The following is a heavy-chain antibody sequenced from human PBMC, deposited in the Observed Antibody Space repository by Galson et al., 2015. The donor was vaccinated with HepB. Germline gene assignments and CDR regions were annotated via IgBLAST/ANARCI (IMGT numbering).Heavy chain of an antibody. V-gene: IGHV1-46*03. CDR1: GYTFSNYY. CDR2: MNPSGSST. D-gene: IGHD3-22*01. Sequence: SVKVSCKAFGYTFSNYYMHWIRQAPGQGLEWMGMMNPSGSSTSYAQKFQGRVTMTWDTSTSTVYMELSSLRSEDTAVYYCARDNYYYDSSGYHDYWGQGTLVTVSS. CDR3: ARDNYYYDSSGYHDY. J-gene: IGHJ4*02.